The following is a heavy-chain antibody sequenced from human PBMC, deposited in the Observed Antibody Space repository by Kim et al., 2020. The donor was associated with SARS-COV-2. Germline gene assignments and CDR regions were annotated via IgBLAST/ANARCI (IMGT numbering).Heavy chain of an antibody. V-gene: IGHV1-3*01. CDR1: GYTFTSYA. J-gene: IGHJ4*02. D-gene: IGHD1-26*01. Sequence: ASVKVSCKASGYTFTSYAMHWVRQAPGQRLEWMGWINAGNGNTKYSQKFQGRVTITRDTSASTAYMELSSLRSEDTAVYYCARGNARSGSLDYWGQGTLVTVSS. CDR3: ARGNARSGSLDY. CDR2: INAGNGNT.